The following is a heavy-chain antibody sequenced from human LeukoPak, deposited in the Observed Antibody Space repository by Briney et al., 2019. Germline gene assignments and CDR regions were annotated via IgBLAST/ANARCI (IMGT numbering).Heavy chain of an antibody. D-gene: IGHD3-10*02. J-gene: IGHJ6*04. V-gene: IGHV3-48*03. CDR3: ADLGITTIGGV. CDR2: ISSSGSTI. CDR1: GFTFSSYE. Sequence: GGSLRLSCAASGFTFSSYEMNWVRQAPGKGLEWVSYISSSGSTIYYADSVKGRFTISRDNAKNSLYLQMNSLRAEDTAVYYCADLGITTIGGVWGKGTTVTISS.